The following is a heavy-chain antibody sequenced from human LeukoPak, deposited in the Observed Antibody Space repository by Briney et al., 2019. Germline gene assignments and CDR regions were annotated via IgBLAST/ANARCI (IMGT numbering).Heavy chain of an antibody. CDR1: GFTVSSNY. CDR3: ARDGRGYCSGGSCYPYYYYGMDV. CDR2: IYSGGST. D-gene: IGHD2-15*01. Sequence: PGGSLRLSCAASGFTVSSNYMSWVRQAPGKGLEWVSVIYSGGSTYYADSVKGRFTISRDNSKNTLYLQMNSLRAEDTAVYYCARDGRGYCSGGSCYPYYYYGMDVCGQGTTVTVSS. V-gene: IGHV3-66*01. J-gene: IGHJ6*02.